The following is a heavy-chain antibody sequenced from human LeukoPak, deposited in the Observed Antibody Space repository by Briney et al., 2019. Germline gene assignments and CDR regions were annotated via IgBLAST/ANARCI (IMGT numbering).Heavy chain of an antibody. CDR2: IYTSGST. J-gene: IGHJ4*02. CDR3: AREGGDFWSGSPYGGYFDY. CDR1: GFTFSSYW. V-gene: IGHV4-4*07. D-gene: IGHD3-3*01. Sequence: PGGSLRLSCAASGFTFSSYWMSWIRQPAGKGLERIGRIYTSGSTNYNPSLKSRVTISVDTSKNQFSLKLSSVTAADTAVYYCAREGGDFWSGSPYGGYFDYWGQGTLVTVSS.